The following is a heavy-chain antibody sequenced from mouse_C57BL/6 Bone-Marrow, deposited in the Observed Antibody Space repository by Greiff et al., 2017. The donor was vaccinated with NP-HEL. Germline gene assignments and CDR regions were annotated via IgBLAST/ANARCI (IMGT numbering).Heavy chain of an antibody. D-gene: IGHD2-3*01. CDR1: GYTFTSYW. J-gene: IGHJ2*01. CDR3: ARFDGYYGYFDY. V-gene: IGHV1-50*01. CDR2: LDPSDSYT. Sequence: QVQLQQPGAELVKPGASVKLSCKASGYTFTSYWMQWVKQRPGQGLEWIGELDPSDSYTNYNQKFKGKATLTVDTSSSTAYMQLSSLTSEDSAVYYWARFDGYYGYFDYWGQGTTLTVSS.